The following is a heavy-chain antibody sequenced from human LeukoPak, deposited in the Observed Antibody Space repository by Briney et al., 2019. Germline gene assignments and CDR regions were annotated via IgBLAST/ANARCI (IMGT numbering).Heavy chain of an antibody. J-gene: IGHJ4*02. CDR1: GGSISSSSYY. Sequence: PSETLSLTCTVSGGSISSSSYYWGWIRQPPGKGLEWIGSIYYSGSTYYNPSLKSRVTISVDTSKNQFSLKLSSVTAADTAVYYCASGPRRLGYCSGGSCYSSVLDYWGQGTLVTVSS. CDR2: IYYSGST. CDR3: ASGPRRLGYCSGGSCYSSVLDY. D-gene: IGHD2-15*01. V-gene: IGHV4-39*01.